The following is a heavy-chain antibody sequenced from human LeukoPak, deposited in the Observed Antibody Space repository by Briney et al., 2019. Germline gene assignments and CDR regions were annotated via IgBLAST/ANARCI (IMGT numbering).Heavy chain of an antibody. CDR2: IYPGDSDT. Sequence: GESLKISCKGSGYSLTSYWIGWVRQMPGKGLEWMGIIYPGDSDTTYSPSFQGQVTISADKSISTAYLQWSSLKASDTAMYYCARLRDYYGSGSNYYYYHGMDVWGQGTTVTVSS. CDR1: GYSLTSYW. J-gene: IGHJ6*02. D-gene: IGHD3-10*01. CDR3: ARLRDYYGSGSNYYYYHGMDV. V-gene: IGHV5-51*01.